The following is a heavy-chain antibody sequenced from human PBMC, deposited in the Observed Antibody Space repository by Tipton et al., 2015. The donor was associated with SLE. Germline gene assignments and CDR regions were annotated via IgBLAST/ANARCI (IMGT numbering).Heavy chain of an antibody. J-gene: IGHJ6*03. CDR3: AKDGDSSSSRGHYYMDV. V-gene: IGHV3-43D*04. CDR1: GFTFDDYA. D-gene: IGHD6-6*01. Sequence: GSLRLSCAASGFTFDDYAMHWVRQAPGKGLEWVSLISWDGGSTYYADSVKGRFTISRDNSKNSLYLQMNSLRAEDTALYSCAKDGDSSSSRGHYYMDVWGKGTTVTVSS. CDR2: ISWDGGST.